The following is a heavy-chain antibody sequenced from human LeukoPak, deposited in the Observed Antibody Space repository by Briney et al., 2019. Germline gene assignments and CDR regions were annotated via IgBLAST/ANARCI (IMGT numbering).Heavy chain of an antibody. Sequence: GGSLRLSCGASGFTFSNYWMSWVRQAPGKGLEWVAVTSSDLNVKLYADSVKGRFTISRDNSRSTLYLQMNSLRPEDTAIYYCAREGYYGSGSPPSLYFDYWGQGTLVTVSS. CDR2: TSSDLNVK. CDR3: AREGYYGSGSPPSLYFDY. CDR1: GFTFSNYW. D-gene: IGHD3-10*01. J-gene: IGHJ4*02. V-gene: IGHV3-30*03.